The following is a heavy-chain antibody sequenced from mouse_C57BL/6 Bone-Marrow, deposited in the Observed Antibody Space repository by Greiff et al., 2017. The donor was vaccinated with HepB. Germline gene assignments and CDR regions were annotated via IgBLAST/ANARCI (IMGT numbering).Heavy chain of an antibody. CDR3: AEGGFDY. CDR1: GYNFTSYW. CDR2: IDPSDSYT. V-gene: IGHV1-50*01. Sequence: VQLQQPGAELVKPGASVKLSCKASGYNFTSYWMQWVKQRPGQGLEWIGEIDPSDSYTNYNQKFKGKATMTADTSSSTAYMQLSSLTSEDPAVYYCAEGGFDYWGQGTTLTVSS. J-gene: IGHJ2*01.